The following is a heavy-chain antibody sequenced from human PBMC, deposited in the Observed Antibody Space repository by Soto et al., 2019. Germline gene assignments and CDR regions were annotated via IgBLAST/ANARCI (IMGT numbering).Heavy chain of an antibody. J-gene: IGHJ4*02. CDR1: GGSIGSYY. CDR3: ARILRDTHGWYYHDY. CDR2: ISDSGNT. D-gene: IGHD6-19*01. V-gene: IGHV4-59*01. Sequence: QVQLQESGPGLVKPSETLSLTCTVSGGSIGSYYWSWIRQPPGKGLEWIGYISDSGNTNYNPSLESRVTISVDMSKNQFSLKLTSVTAADTAVYYCARILRDTHGWYYHDYWGQGTLGTVSS.